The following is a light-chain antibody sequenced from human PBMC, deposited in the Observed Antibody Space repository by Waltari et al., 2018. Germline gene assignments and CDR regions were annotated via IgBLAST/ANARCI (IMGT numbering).Light chain of an antibody. CDR3: QKYVNLPAT. CDR2: DAS. Sequence: EIVLAQSPGTLSLSPGERATLSCRASQSVGRYLAWYQQKPGQAPRLLIYDASTRATGIPDRFSGSGSGTDFSLTISSLESEDFAVYYCQKYVNLPATFGQGTKVEIK. CDR1: QSVGRY. V-gene: IGKV3-20*01. J-gene: IGKJ1*01.